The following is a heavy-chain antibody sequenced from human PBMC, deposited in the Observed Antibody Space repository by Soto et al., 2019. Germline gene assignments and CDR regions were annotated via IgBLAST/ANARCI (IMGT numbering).Heavy chain of an antibody. V-gene: IGHV4-4*07. CDR1: GGSIRGYY. CDR2: MHTSGST. J-gene: IGHJ4*02. CDR3: VRASMPKAHFDS. D-gene: IGHD2-2*01. Sequence: SETLSLTCTVSGGSIRGYYWSWIRQSAGMGLEWIGRMHTSGSTNYNPSLKSRVTISVDMSKNQISLKLTSVTAADTALYYCVRASMPKAHFDSWGQGTLVTSPQ.